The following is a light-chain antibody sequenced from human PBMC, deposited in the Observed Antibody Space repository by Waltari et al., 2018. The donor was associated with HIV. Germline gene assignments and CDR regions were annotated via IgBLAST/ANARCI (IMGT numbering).Light chain of an antibody. V-gene: IGLV2-8*01. CDR3: SAYAGSNNWV. CDR1: ISDVVGYTY. Sequence: QSALTQPPSASGSPGQSVTISCSGTISDVVGYTYVSCYQQYPGKAPKLMIYEATKRPSGVPDRFSGSKSDNTASLTVSGLQAEDEADYYCSAYAGSNNWVFGGGTKLTVL. CDR2: EAT. J-gene: IGLJ3*02.